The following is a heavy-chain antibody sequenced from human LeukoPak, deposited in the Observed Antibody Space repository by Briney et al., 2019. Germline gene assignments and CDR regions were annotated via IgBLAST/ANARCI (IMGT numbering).Heavy chain of an antibody. J-gene: IGHJ4*02. CDR3: ARDDYGGRGEFDY. CDR2: TNSDGSTT. CDR1: GFTFSSYW. V-gene: IGHV3-74*01. Sequence: GGSLRLSCAASGFTFSSYWMYWVRQAPGKGLVWVSRTNSDGSTTSYADSVKGRFTISRDNAKNTLYLQMNSLRAEDTAVYYCARDDYGGRGEFDYWGQGTLVTVSS. D-gene: IGHD4-23*01.